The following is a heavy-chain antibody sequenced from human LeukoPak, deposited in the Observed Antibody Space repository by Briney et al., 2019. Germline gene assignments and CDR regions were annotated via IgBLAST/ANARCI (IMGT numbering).Heavy chain of an antibody. CDR3: AKGYYDFWSGYLPFDY. D-gene: IGHD3-3*01. Sequence: PGGSLRLSCAASGFTFSSYGMHWVRQAPGKGLEWVAFIRYDGSNKYYADSVKGRFTISRDNSKNTLYLQMNSLRAEDTAVYYCAKGYYDFWSGYLPFDYWGQGTLVTVSS. CDR1: GFTFSSYG. V-gene: IGHV3-30*02. CDR2: IRYDGSNK. J-gene: IGHJ4*02.